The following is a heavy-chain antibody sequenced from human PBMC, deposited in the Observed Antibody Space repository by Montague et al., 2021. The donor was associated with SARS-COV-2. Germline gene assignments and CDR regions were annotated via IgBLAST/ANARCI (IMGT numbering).Heavy chain of an antibody. CDR1: GLIFSSYE. J-gene: IGHJ6*02. CDR3: ARDRDWDDWCGMDV. Sequence: SMSLSCAASGLIFSSYEMNWVRQAPGRGLEWISYISSSGGGSTKHYTDSVKGRFTISRDNAKNSLYLQMNSLRVEDTAIYYCARDRDWDDWCGMDVWGQGTTVTVSS. D-gene: IGHD2-21*01. CDR2: ISSSGGGSTK. V-gene: IGHV3-48*03.